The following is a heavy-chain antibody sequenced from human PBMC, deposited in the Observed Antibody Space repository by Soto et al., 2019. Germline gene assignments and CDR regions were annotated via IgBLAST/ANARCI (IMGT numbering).Heavy chain of an antibody. CDR2: ISAYSGNT. CDR3: ARDPRGIFGVVITNNWFDP. J-gene: IGHJ5*02. D-gene: IGHD3-3*01. V-gene: IGHV1-18*01. CDR1: GYTFTSYG. Sequence: ASVKVSCKASGYTFTSYGISWVRQAPGQGLEWMGWISAYSGNTNYAQKLQGRVTMTTDTSTSTAYMELRSLRSDDTAVYYCARDPRGIFGVVITNNWFDPWGQGTLVTVSS.